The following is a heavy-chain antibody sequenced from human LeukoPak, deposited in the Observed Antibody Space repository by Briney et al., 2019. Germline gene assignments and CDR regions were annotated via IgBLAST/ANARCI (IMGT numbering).Heavy chain of an antibody. V-gene: IGHV4-59*08. J-gene: IGHJ4*02. CDR3: ATWRTAKTGFDY. CDR1: GGSISTYY. Sequence: PSETLSLNCTVSGGSISTYYWSWIRQPPGKGLEWIGNIYDSGSTNYNPSLKSRVTISVDTSKNQFSLKLTAVTAADTAVYYCATWRTAKTGFDYWGQGTLVTASS. CDR2: IYDSGST. D-gene: IGHD1-1*01.